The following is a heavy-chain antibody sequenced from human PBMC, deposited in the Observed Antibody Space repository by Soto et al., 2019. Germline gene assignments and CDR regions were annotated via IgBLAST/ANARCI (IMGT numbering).Heavy chain of an antibody. V-gene: IGHV1-8*01. D-gene: IGHD3-3*01. CDR3: ARVRFWSGYYTPGYYYYMDV. J-gene: IGHJ6*03. CDR2: MNPNSGNT. CDR1: GYTFTSYD. Sequence: ASLKVSCKASGYTFTSYDINWVRQATGQGLEWMGWMNPNSGNTGYAQKFQGRVTMTRNTSISTAYMELSSLRSEDTAVYYCARVRFWSGYYTPGYYYYMDVWGKGTTVNVSS.